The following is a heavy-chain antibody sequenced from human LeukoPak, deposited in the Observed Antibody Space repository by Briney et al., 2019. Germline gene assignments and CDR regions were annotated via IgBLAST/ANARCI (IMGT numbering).Heavy chain of an antibody. Sequence: ASVKVSCKASGYTFTSYDINWVRHATGQGLEWMGWMSPNSGDTGYAQKFQGRVTMTRDTSISTAFMELTSLRSEDTAVYYCARPLPLGGVTTTGGYYYGMDVWGQGTTVTVSS. J-gene: IGHJ6*02. V-gene: IGHV1-8*01. CDR1: GYTFTSYD. CDR2: MSPNSGDT. CDR3: ARPLPLGGVTTTGGYYYGMDV. D-gene: IGHD1-1*01.